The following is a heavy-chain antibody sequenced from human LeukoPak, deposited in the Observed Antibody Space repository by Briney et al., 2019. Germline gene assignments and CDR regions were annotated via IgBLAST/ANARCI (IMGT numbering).Heavy chain of an antibody. J-gene: IGHJ5*02. CDR2: IYTSGST. D-gene: IGHD6-19*01. V-gene: IGHV4-4*07. Sequence: SETLSLTCTVSGGSISSYYWSWIRQPAGKGLEWIGRIYTSGSTNQNPSLKSRVTMSVDTSKNQFSLKPSSVTAADTAVYYCARDPNGWNWFDPWGQGTLVTVSS. CDR3: ARDPNGWNWFDP. CDR1: GGSISSYY.